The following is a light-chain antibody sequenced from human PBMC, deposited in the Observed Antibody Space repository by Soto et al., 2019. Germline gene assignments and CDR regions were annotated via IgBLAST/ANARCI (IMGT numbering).Light chain of an antibody. CDR3: AAWDDSLSEV. CDR1: SSNIGSNY. J-gene: IGLJ1*01. Sequence: HCVLTRPASASGTPGERVTISCSGSSSNIGSNYVYWYQQLPGTAPKLLIYRNNQRPSGVPDRFSGSKSGTSASLAISGLRSEDEADYYCAAWDDSLSEVFGTGTKVTVL. V-gene: IGLV1-47*01. CDR2: RNN.